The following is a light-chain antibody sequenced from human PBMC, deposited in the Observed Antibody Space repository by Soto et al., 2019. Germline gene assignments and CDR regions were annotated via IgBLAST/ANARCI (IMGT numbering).Light chain of an antibody. CDR1: SSDVGGYNY. V-gene: IGLV2-14*01. J-gene: IGLJ1*01. CDR2: DVS. Sequence: QSALTQTASVSGSPGQSITISCTGTSSDVGGYNYVSWYQQHPGKAPKLMIYDVSNRPSGVSNRFSGSKSGNTASLTISGLQAEDEADYYCSSYTSSSTVFGTGTKVTVL. CDR3: SSYTSSSTV.